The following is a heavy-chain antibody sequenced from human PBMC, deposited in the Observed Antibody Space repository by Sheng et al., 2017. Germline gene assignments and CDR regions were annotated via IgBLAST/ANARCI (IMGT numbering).Heavy chain of an antibody. CDR1: GGSFSNHA. CDR3: ARDISNGMFDP. CDR2: IIPIFGST. V-gene: IGHV1-69*13. J-gene: IGHJ5*02. Sequence: QVRLVQSGSEMKKPGTSVTVSCTTSGGSFSNHALSWLRQAPGQGPEWMGGIIPIFGSTNYAQKFQGRVTISADETTSTAYMELRSLRSEDTAMYYCARDISNGMFDPWGQGTLVTVSS. D-gene: IGHD2-8*01.